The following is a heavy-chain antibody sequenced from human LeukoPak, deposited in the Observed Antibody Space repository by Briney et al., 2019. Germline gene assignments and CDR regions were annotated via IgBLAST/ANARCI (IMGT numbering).Heavy chain of an antibody. Sequence: SETLSLTCTVSGGSISSSSYYWGWIHQPPGKGLEWIGSIYYSGSTYYNPSLKSRVTVSVDTSKNQFSLKLSSVTATDTAVYYCARRGFSYGFLDSWGQGTLVTVSS. J-gene: IGHJ4*02. CDR2: IYYSGST. D-gene: IGHD5-18*01. CDR3: ARRGFSYGFLDS. V-gene: IGHV4-39*01. CDR1: GGSISSSSYY.